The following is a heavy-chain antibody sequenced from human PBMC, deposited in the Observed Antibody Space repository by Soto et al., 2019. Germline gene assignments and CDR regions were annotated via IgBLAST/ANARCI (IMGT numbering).Heavy chain of an antibody. Sequence: EASVKVSCKASGYTFTSYDINCVRQATGQGLEWMGWMNPNSGNTGYAQKFQGRVTMTRNTSISTAYMELSSLRSEDTAVYYCARGGGEGVAATYYYYYYMDVWGKGTTVTVSS. CDR1: GYTFTSYD. V-gene: IGHV1-8*01. D-gene: IGHD2-15*01. J-gene: IGHJ6*03. CDR2: MNPNSGNT. CDR3: ARGGGEGVAATYYYYYYMDV.